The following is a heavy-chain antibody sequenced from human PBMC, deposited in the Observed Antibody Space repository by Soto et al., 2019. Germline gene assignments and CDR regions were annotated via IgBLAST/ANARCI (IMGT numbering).Heavy chain of an antibody. D-gene: IGHD3-22*01. CDR2: ISGSGGST. CDR3: ARASHYSASDGYYYGTPYFDH. Sequence: EVQLLESGGGLLQPGGSLRLSCAASGFTFGNYAMDWVRQAPGKGLEWVSDISGSGGSTHYADSVKGRFTISRDNSKNTLYLQMNSLRADDTAVYYCARASHYSASDGYYYGTPYFDHWGQGTLVTVSS. J-gene: IGHJ4*02. CDR1: GFTFGNYA. V-gene: IGHV3-23*01.